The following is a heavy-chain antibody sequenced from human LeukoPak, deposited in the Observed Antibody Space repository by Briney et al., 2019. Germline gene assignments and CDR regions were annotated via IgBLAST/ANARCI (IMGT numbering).Heavy chain of an antibody. CDR1: GFTFSSYA. J-gene: IGHJ4*02. D-gene: IGHD1/OR15-1a*01. CDR2: ITGNGGDT. CDR3: VRLQEQYYYDS. V-gene: IGHV3-64D*09. Sequence: GGSLRLSCSASGFTFSSYAMHWVRQAPGKGLEYVSAITGNGGDTYYADSVKDRFTISRDNSKNTLYLQMTSLRTEDTAVYHCVRLQEQYYYDSWGQGTLVTVSS.